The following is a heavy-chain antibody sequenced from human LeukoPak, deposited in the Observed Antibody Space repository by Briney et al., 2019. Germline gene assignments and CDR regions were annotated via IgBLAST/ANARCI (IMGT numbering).Heavy chain of an antibody. D-gene: IGHD6-6*01. Sequence: SGPTLVKPTQTLTLTCTFSGFSLSTSGVGVGWIRQPPGKALEWLALIYWNDDKRYSPSLKSRLTITKDTSKNQVVLTMTNMDPVDTATYYCAHRPFGGEYSSSSGYFDYWGQGTLVTVSS. CDR3: AHRPFGGEYSSSSGYFDY. CDR2: IYWNDDK. J-gene: IGHJ4*02. V-gene: IGHV2-5*01. CDR1: GFSLSTSGVG.